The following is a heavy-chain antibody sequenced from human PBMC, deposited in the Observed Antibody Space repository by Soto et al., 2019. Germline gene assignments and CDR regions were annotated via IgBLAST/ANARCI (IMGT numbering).Heavy chain of an antibody. Sequence: QVPLVQSGAEVKKPGASVKVSCKASGYTFTSYGIIWVRQAPGQGLEWMGWISAYNGNTNYAQKLQGRVTMTTDTSTSTAYMELRSLRSHDTAVYYCARDVVVVVAASYFDYWGQGTLVTVSS. CDR2: ISAYNGNT. V-gene: IGHV1-18*01. D-gene: IGHD2-15*01. CDR3: ARDVVVVVAASYFDY. J-gene: IGHJ4*02. CDR1: GYTFTSYG.